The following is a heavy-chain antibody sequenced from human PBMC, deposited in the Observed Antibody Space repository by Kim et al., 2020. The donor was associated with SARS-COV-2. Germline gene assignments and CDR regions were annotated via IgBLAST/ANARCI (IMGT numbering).Heavy chain of an antibody. D-gene: IGHD3-16*01. CDR2: ITKSSATI. CDR3: VRDRMGGAFDI. J-gene: IGHJ3*02. CDR1: GFTFSAHD. V-gene: IGHV3-48*02. Sequence: GGSLRLSCATSGFTFSAHDMNWVRQAPGKGLEWLSFITKSSATIYYADSVQGRFTISRDNAKNSLYLQMNSLRDEDTALYYCVRDRMGGAFDIWGQGTMVTVSS.